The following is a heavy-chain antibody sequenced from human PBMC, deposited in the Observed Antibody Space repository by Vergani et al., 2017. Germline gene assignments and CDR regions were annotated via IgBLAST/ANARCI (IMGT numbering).Heavy chain of an antibody. Sequence: EVQLVESGGGLVQPGGSLRLSCAASGFTFSSYWMSWVRQAPGKGLEWVANIKQDGSEKYYVDSVKGRFTISRDNAKNSLYLQMNSLRAEDTAVYYCARGARHYDSSGFDYWGQGTLVTVSS. D-gene: IGHD3-22*01. CDR3: ARGARHYDSSGFDY. V-gene: IGHV3-7*01. CDR2: IKQDGSEK. CDR1: GFTFSSYW. J-gene: IGHJ4*02.